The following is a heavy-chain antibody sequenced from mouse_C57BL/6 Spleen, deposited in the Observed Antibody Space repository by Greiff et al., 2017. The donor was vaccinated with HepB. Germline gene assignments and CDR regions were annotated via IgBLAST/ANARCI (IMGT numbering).Heavy chain of an antibody. J-gene: IGHJ3*01. Sequence: VQLKESGPELVKPGASVKIPCKASGYTFTDYNMDWVKQSHGKSLEWIGDINPNNGGTIYNQKFKGKATLTVDKSSSTAYMELRSLTSEDTAVYYCARGWYYYGSSSFAYWGQGTLVTVSA. CDR1: GYTFTDYN. CDR3: ARGWYYYGSSSFAY. CDR2: INPNNGGT. D-gene: IGHD1-1*01. V-gene: IGHV1-18*01.